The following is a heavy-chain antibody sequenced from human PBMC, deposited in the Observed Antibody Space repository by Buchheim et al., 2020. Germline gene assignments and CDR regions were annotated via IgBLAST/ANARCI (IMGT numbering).Heavy chain of an antibody. J-gene: IGHJ6*02. Sequence: QVQLVESGGGLVKPGGSLRLSCAASGFTFSDYYMSWIRQAPGKGLEWVSYISSSGSTIYYADSVKGRFTISRDNAKNSLYLQMNSLTAEDTAVYYCARDRLVVVPAAMVYYYYGMDVWGQGTT. D-gene: IGHD2-2*01. CDR2: ISSSGSTI. V-gene: IGHV3-11*01. CDR3: ARDRLVVVPAAMVYYYYGMDV. CDR1: GFTFSDYY.